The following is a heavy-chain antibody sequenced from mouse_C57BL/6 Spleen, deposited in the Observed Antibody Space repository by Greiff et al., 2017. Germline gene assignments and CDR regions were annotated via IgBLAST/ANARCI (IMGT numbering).Heavy chain of an antibody. CDR3: ARGWGNYVDYAMDY. J-gene: IGHJ4*01. D-gene: IGHD2-1*01. V-gene: IGHV3-6*01. CDR1: GYSITSGYY. Sequence: VQLQQSGPGLVKPSQSLSLTCSVTGYSITSGYYWNWIRQFPGNKLEWMGYISYDGSNNYNPSLKNRISITRDTSKNQFFLKLNSVTTEDTATYYCARGWGNYVDYAMDYWGQGTSDTVSS. CDR2: ISYDGSN.